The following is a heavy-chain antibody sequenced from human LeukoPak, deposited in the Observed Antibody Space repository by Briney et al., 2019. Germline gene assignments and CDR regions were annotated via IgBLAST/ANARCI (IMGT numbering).Heavy chain of an antibody. CDR2: ISSSSSTI. CDR3: ARDLLLRYFDWLEWGGYYYYGMDV. CDR1: GSTFSSYS. V-gene: IGHV3-48*01. Sequence: PGGSLRLSCAASGSTFSSYSMNWVRQAPGKGLEWVSYISSSSSTIYYADSVTGRFTISRDNAKNSLYLQMNSLRAEDTAVYYCARDLLLRYFDWLEWGGYYYYGMDVWGQGTTVTVSS. D-gene: IGHD3-9*01. J-gene: IGHJ6*02.